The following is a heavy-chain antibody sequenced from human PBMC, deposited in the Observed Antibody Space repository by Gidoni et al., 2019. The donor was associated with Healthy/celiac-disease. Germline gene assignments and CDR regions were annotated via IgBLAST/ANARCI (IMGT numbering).Heavy chain of an antibody. V-gene: IGHV5-51*01. CDR3: ASSVVPYCSSTSCYEGWFDP. Sequence: EVQLVQSGAEVKKPGESLKISCKGSGYSFTSYWIGWVRQMPGKGLEWMGIIYPGDSDTRYSPSFQGQVTISADKSISTAYLQWSSLKASDTAMYYCASSVVPYCSSTSCYEGWFDPWGQGTLVTVSS. CDR1: GYSFTSYW. D-gene: IGHD2-2*01. J-gene: IGHJ5*02. CDR2: IYPGDSDT.